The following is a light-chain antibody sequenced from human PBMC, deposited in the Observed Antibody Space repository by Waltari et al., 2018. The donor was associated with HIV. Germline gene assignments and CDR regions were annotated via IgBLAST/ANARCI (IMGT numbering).Light chain of an antibody. CDR2: NDS. J-gene: IGLJ3*02. CDR1: NMGDKS. V-gene: IGLV3-21*04. CDR3: QVWDSSSDPLWV. Sequence: SYVLTQPPSVSVAPGETARITCGGNNMGDKSVHWYRQKPGQAPVLIIYNDSDRPSGIPERVSGSNSGNTATLTISRVEAGDEVDYYCQVWDSSSDPLWVFGGGTKLTVL.